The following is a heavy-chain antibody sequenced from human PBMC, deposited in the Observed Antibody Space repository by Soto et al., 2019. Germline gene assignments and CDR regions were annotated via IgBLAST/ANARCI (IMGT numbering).Heavy chain of an antibody. J-gene: IGHJ5*01. D-gene: IGHD2-8*01. CDR1: GFTFSNYG. V-gene: IGHV3-30*18. CDR2: ISYDGNNK. Sequence: QVQLVESGGGVVQPGRSLRLSCAASGFTFSNYGIHWVRQAPGKGLEWVAVISYDGNNKYYADSVEGRFTISRDNSKNTVYLQMNSLRDEDTAMYYCAKDTGDCTKGVCLSNWFDSWGQGTLVTVSS. CDR3: AKDTGDCTKGVCLSNWFDS.